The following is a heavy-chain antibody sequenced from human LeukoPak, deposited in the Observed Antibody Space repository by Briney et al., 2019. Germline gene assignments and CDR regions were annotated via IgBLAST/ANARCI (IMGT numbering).Heavy chain of an antibody. CDR1: GGSISSYY. J-gene: IGHJ6*03. Sequence: SETLSLTCTVSGGSISSYYWSWIRQPAGKGLEWIGRIYTSGSTNYNPSLKSRVTISVDTSKNQFSLKLSSVTAADTAVYYCARVAGFRVDTAMAIHYYYYYMDVWGKGTTVTISS. CDR2: IYTSGST. V-gene: IGHV4-4*07. D-gene: IGHD5-18*01. CDR3: ARVAGFRVDTAMAIHYYYYYMDV.